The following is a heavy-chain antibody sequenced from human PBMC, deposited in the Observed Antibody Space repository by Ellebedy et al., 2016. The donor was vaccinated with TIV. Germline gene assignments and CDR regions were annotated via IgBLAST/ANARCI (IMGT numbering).Heavy chain of an antibody. J-gene: IGHJ4*02. Sequence: SETLSLTXTVSGGYLRSHYWSWIRQPPGKGLEWIGYIYYSGSTNYNPSLRSRVSISVDRSKNQFSLKLISVTAADTAVYYCVRGGAYLHDHWGQGTLVAVSS. D-gene: IGHD2/OR15-2a*01. CDR3: VRGGAYLHDH. CDR1: GGYLRSHY. CDR2: IYYSGST. V-gene: IGHV4-59*11.